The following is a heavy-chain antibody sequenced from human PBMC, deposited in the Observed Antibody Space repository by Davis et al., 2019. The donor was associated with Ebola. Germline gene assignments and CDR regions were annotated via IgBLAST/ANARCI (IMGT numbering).Heavy chain of an antibody. CDR3: AAARCSSTSCYPDLYGMDV. J-gene: IGHJ6*02. D-gene: IGHD2-2*01. CDR2: IVVGSGNT. V-gene: IGHV1-58*02. Sequence: SVKVSCKASGFTFTSSAMQWVRQARGQRLEWIGWIVVGSGNTNYAQKFQERVTITRDMSTSTAYMELSSLRSEDTAVYYCAAARCSSTSCYPDLYGMDVWGQGTTVTVSS. CDR1: GFTFTSSA.